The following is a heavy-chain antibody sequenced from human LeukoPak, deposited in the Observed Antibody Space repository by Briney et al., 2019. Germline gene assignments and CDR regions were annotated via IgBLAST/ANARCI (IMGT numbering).Heavy chain of an antibody. J-gene: IGHJ4*02. Sequence: GGSLRLSCTASGFTFSSYGMHWVRQAPGKGLEWVAMIWYDGSNTYYADSVKGRFTISRDNSKNTLFLQMDSLRAEDTAVYYCARDRSTTHFDYWGQGTLVTVSS. CDR2: IWYDGSNT. D-gene: IGHD5/OR15-5a*01. V-gene: IGHV3-33*01. CDR1: GFTFSSYG. CDR3: ARDRSTTHFDY.